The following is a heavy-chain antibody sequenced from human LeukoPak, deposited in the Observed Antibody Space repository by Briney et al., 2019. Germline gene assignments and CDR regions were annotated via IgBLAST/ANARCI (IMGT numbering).Heavy chain of an antibody. V-gene: IGHV3-9*01. Sequence: GRSLRLSCAASGFTFDDYAMHWVPQAPGKGLEWVSGISWNSGSIGYADSVKGRFTISRDNAKNSLYLQMNSLRAEDTALYYCAKDTYGDYAYYFDYWGQGTLVTVSS. CDR1: GFTFDDYA. D-gene: IGHD4-17*01. CDR3: AKDTYGDYAYYFDY. J-gene: IGHJ4*02. CDR2: ISWNSGSI.